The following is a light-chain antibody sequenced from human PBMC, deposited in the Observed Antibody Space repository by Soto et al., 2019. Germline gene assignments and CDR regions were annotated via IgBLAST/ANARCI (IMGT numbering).Light chain of an antibody. J-gene: IGKJ1*01. Sequence: EIVMTQSPATVSVSPGERVTLSCRASQSVSSNLAWYQQKPGQAPRLLIYGASTRATGIPARFSGSGSGTEFTLTISSLQSEDFAVYYCQHYNNWPPWTFGQGTKVEIK. CDR1: QSVSSN. CDR2: GAS. CDR3: QHYNNWPPWT. V-gene: IGKV3-15*01.